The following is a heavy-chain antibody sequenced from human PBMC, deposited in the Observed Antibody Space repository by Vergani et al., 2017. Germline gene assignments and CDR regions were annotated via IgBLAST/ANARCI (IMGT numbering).Heavy chain of an antibody. CDR1: GYTFTSYY. D-gene: IGHD2-2*01. J-gene: IGHJ6*03. V-gene: IGHV1-69*01. CDR3: ARGYCSSTSIRGCKGPMDV. Sequence: QVQLVQSGAEVKKPGASVKVSCKASGYTFTSYYMHWVRQAPGQGLGWMGGIIPIFGTANYAQKFQGRVTITADESTSTAYMELSSLRSEDTAVYYCARGYCSSTSIRGCKGPMDVWGKGTTVTVSS. CDR2: IIPIFGTA.